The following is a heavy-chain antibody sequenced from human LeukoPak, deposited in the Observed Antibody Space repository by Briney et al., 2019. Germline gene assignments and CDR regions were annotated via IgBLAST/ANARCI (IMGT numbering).Heavy chain of an antibody. J-gene: IGHJ4*02. CDR2: IYYSGST. V-gene: IGHV4-59*01. Sequence: SETLSLTCTVSGGSISSYYWSWIRRPPGKGLEWIGYIYYSGSTNYNPSLKSRVTISVDTSKNQFSLKLSSVTAADTAVYYCASTETRFRRHYDSSGYPRARFDYWGQGTLVTVSS. CDR1: GGSISSYY. CDR3: ASTETRFRRHYDSSGYPRARFDY. D-gene: IGHD3-22*01.